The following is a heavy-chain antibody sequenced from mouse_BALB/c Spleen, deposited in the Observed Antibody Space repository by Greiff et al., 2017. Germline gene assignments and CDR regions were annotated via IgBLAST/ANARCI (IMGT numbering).Heavy chain of an antibody. CDR3: ASLLRLRAMDY. D-gene: IGHD1-2*01. Sequence: QVQLKQSGPGLVQPSQSLSITCTVSGFSLTSYGVHWVRQSPGKGLEWLGVIWSGGSTDYNAAFISRLRISKDNSKSQVFLKMNSLQANDTAIYYWASLLRLRAMDYWGQGTSVTVSS. CDR1: GFSLTSYG. CDR2: IWSGGST. V-gene: IGHV2-2*02. J-gene: IGHJ4*01.